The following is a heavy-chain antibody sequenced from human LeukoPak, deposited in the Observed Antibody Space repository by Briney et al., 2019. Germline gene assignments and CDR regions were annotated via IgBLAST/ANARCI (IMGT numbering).Heavy chain of an antibody. CDR2: IIPILGIA. V-gene: IGHV1-69*04. Sequence: GASVKVSCKASGGTFSSYAISWVRQAPGQGLEWMGRIIPILGIANYAQKFQGRVTITADKSTSTAYMELSSLRSEDTAVYYCARVLMDYDSSGSKFYYYYYGMDVWGQGTTVTVSS. D-gene: IGHD3-22*01. J-gene: IGHJ6*02. CDR3: ARVLMDYDSSGSKFYYYYYGMDV. CDR1: GGTFSSYA.